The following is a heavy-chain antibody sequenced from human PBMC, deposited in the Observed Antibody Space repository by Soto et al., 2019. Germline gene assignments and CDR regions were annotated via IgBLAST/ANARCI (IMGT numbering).Heavy chain of an antibody. D-gene: IGHD6-13*01. CDR1: GYTFTSYY. CDR3: AIFAAAGGYLAAFDI. V-gene: IGHV1-46*03. Sequence: ASVKVSCKASGYTFTSYYMHWVRQAPGQGLEWMGIINPSGGSTSYAQKFQGRVTMTRDTSTSTVYMELSSLRSEDTALFYFAIFAAAGGYLAAFDIWGQGTMDTVSS. J-gene: IGHJ3*02. CDR2: INPSGGST.